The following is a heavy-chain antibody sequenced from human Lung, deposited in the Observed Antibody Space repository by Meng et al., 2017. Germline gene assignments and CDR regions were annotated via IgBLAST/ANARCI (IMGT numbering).Heavy chain of an antibody. CDR2: INHSGST. CDR3: ARGPTTMAHDFDY. CDR1: GGSFSDYY. J-gene: IGHJ4*02. V-gene: IGHV4-34*01. Sequence: QGQLQQWGAALVKPSETLSLTCVVSGGSFSDYYWSWLRQPPGKGLEWIGEINHSGSTNYNPSLESRATISVDTSQNNLSLKLSSVTAADSAVYYCARGPTTMAHDFDYWGQGTLVTVSS. D-gene: IGHD4-11*01.